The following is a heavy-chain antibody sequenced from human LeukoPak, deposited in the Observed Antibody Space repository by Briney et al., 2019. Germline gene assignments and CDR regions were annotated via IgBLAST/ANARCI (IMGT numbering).Heavy chain of an antibody. J-gene: IGHJ5*02. CDR1: GGSISSSSYY. CDR3: ATQPNIAVAGQNWFDP. V-gene: IGHV4-39*07. Sequence: PSETLSLTCTVSGGSISSSSYYWSWIRQPPGKGLEWIGEINHSGSTNYNPSLKSRVTISVDTSKNQFSLKLSSVTAADTAVYYCATQPNIAVAGQNWFDPWGQGTLVTVSS. CDR2: INHSGST. D-gene: IGHD6-19*01.